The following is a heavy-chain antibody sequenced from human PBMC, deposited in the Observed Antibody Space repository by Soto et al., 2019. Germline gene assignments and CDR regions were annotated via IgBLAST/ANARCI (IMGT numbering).Heavy chain of an antibody. V-gene: IGHV3-30*02. CDR2: ISHDGRNT. Sequence: GGSLRLSCAASGFTFSSSGMFWVRQTPDKGLEWLALISHDGRNTHYADSVKGRFTISRDSSKNTVSLEMTSLRAEDTAVYYCAKGGRQWLVTSDFNYWGQGALVTVSS. J-gene: IGHJ4*02. CDR3: AKGGRQWLVTSDFNY. CDR1: GFTFSSSG. D-gene: IGHD6-19*01.